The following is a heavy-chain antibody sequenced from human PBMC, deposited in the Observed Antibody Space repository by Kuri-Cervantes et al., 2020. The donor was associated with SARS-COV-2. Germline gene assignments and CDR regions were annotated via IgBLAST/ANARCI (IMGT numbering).Heavy chain of an antibody. Sequence: GGSLRLSCAASGFTVRGNYMSWVRQAPEKGLEWLSVIYTGDKTYYADSVKGRFTISRDNSKNTVYLQMNSLRAEDTAVYYCARDLGGVSGPFDYWGQGTLVTVSS. V-gene: IGHV3-53*01. J-gene: IGHJ4*02. CDR2: IYTGDKT. CDR1: GFTVRGNY. CDR3: ARDLGGVSGPFDY. D-gene: IGHD3-16*01.